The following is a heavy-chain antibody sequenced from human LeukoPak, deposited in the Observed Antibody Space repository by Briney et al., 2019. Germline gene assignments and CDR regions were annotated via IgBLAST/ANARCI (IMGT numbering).Heavy chain of an antibody. CDR3: AKRTMVRGVYYYYGMDV. D-gene: IGHD3-10*01. CDR2: ISGSGGST. V-gene: IGHV3-23*01. J-gene: IGHJ6*02. Sequence: GGSLRLSCAASGFTFSSYAMSWVRQAPGKGLEWVSAISGSGGSTYYADSVKGRFTISRDNSKNTLYLQMNSLRAEDTAVYYCAKRTMVRGVYYYYGMDVGGQGTTVTVSS. CDR1: GFTFSSYA.